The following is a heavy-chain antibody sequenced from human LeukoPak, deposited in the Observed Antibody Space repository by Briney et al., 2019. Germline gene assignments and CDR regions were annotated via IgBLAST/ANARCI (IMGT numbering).Heavy chain of an antibody. Sequence: GGSLRLSCAASGFTFSSYWMFWVRHAPGKGLLRVSRISPDGSTTTYADSVKGRFTTSRDNVKNTLYLQMNSLRPEDTAVYYCARSGVRGVIDYWGQGTLVTVSS. D-gene: IGHD3-10*01. CDR3: ARSGVRGVIDY. V-gene: IGHV3-74*01. CDR2: ISPDGSTT. J-gene: IGHJ4*02. CDR1: GFTFSSYW.